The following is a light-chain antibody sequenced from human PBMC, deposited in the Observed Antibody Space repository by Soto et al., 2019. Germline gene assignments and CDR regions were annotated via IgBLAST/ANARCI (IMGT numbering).Light chain of an antibody. CDR3: CSYTRTSTYV. J-gene: IGLJ1*01. CDR1: SSDVGGYDY. CDR2: EVS. V-gene: IGLV2-14*01. Sequence: QSALTQPASVSASPGQSITISCAGTSSDVGGYDYVSWYQQHPGKAPKVMIYEVSNRPSGVSNRFSGSKSGSTASLTISGLQAEDEADYYCCSYTRTSTYVFGTGTKVTV.